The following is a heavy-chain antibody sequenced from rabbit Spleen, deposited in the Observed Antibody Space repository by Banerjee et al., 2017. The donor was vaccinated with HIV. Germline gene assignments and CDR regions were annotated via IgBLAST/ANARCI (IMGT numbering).Heavy chain of an antibody. CDR2: INASTGKP. CDR3: ARNYVNAFDP. D-gene: IGHD1-1*01. J-gene: IGHJ2*01. Sequence: QEQLVESGGGLVQPEGSLTLTCKASGFSFSDRDVMCWVRQAPGKGLEWIACINASTGKPVYATWAKGRFTISRTSSTTVTLRMTSLTAADTATYFCARNYVNAFDPWGQGTLVTVS. V-gene: IGHV1S45*01. CDR1: GFSFSDRDV.